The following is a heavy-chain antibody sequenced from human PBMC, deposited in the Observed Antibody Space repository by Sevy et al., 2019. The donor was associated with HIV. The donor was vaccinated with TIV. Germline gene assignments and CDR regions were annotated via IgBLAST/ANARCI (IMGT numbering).Heavy chain of an antibody. Sequence: ASVKVSCKASGGTFSSYAISWVRQAPGQGLEWMGGIIPIFGTANYAQKFQGRVTITADESTSTAYVELSSLRSEDTAVYYCARGRRVGATIHYYYGMDVWGQGTTVTVSS. J-gene: IGHJ6*02. D-gene: IGHD1-26*01. CDR3: ARGRRVGATIHYYYGMDV. CDR1: GGTFSSYA. CDR2: IIPIFGTA. V-gene: IGHV1-69*13.